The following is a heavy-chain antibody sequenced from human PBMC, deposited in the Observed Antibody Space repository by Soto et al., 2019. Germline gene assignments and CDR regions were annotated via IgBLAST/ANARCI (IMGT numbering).Heavy chain of an antibody. V-gene: IGHV3-74*01. J-gene: IGHJ4*02. CDR3: AATYGSNTHFLY. Sequence: EVQLVESGGAVVQPGESLRLSCAASGFSFSTYYMHWVRHVPGKGLVWVSRIHSDGSTTTYADSVRGRFTISRDNTKNTRDLQMNSLRAENKAVYYWAATYGSNTHFLYWGQGTLVTVST. CDR2: IHSDGSTT. D-gene: IGHD4-17*01. CDR1: GFSFSTYY.